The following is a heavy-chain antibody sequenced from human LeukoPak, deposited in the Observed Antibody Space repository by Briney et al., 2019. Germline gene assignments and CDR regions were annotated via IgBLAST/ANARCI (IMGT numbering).Heavy chain of an antibody. V-gene: IGHV3-30*01. J-gene: IGHJ4*02. CDR3: ARREGNTLLDN. D-gene: IGHD2/OR15-2a*01. CDR2: ISYDGITK. CDR1: GFTFSSHT. Sequence: GGSLRLSCAASGFTFSSHTMHWVRQAPGKGLEWVPVISYDGITKYYADSVKGRFTISRDNSKNTLYLQMDSLRAEDTAVYHCARREGNTLLDNWGQGTLVTVSS.